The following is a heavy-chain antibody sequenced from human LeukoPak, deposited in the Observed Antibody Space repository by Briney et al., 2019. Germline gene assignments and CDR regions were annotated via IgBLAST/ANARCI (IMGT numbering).Heavy chain of an antibody. CDR2: ISSGSSTI. CDR3: ARRIGYGDYISNWLDP. Sequence: GGSLRLSCAASGFTFSSYSMNWVRQAPGKGLEWVSYISSGSSTIYYADSVKGRFTISRDNAKNSLYLQMNSLRAEDTAVYYCARRIGYGDYISNWLDPWGQGTLVTVSS. D-gene: IGHD4-17*01. V-gene: IGHV3-48*01. J-gene: IGHJ5*02. CDR1: GFTFSSYS.